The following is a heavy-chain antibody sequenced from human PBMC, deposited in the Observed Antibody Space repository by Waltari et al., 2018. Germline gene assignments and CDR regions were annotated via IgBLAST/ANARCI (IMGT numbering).Heavy chain of an antibody. D-gene: IGHD5-12*01. Sequence: QLQLQESGPGLVKPSETLSLTCTVSGGSISSSSYYWGWIRQPPGTGLEWIGGIYYSGSTYYNPSLKSRVTISVDTSKNQFSLKLSSVTAADTAVYYCARDHFTPKEIIVATTKFDYWGQGTLVTVSS. V-gene: IGHV4-39*07. CDR1: GGSISSSSYY. J-gene: IGHJ4*02. CDR2: IYYSGST. CDR3: ARDHFTPKEIIVATTKFDY.